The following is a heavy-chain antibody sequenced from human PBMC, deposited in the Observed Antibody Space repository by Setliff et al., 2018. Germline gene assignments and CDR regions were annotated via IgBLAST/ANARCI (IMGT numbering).Heavy chain of an antibody. D-gene: IGHD3-22*01. CDR3: AKYYSDNSGPRGAFDY. J-gene: IGHJ4*02. V-gene: IGHV3-7*01. Sequence: GESLKISCTTSGFTFSSYEVNWVRQAPGKGLEWVANIKQDGGKTYYVDSVKGRFSISRDNAKNSLYLQMNSLRAEDTAVYYCAKYYSDNSGPRGAFDYWGQGTLVTVSS. CDR2: IKQDGGKT. CDR1: GFTFSSYE.